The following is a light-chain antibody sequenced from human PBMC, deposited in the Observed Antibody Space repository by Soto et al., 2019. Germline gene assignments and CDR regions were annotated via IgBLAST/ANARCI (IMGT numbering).Light chain of an antibody. V-gene: IGLV1-51*01. CDR2: DDN. J-gene: IGLJ1*01. CDR3: GSWDSSLSDHV. Sequence: QSVLTHPPSVSSAPGRKVTISCSGSSSNIGGNSVSWYQQLPGTAPKLLIYDDNKRPSGIPDRFSGSKSGTSATLGITGFQTGDEADYYCGSWDSSLSDHVFGTGTKVTXL. CDR1: SSNIGGNS.